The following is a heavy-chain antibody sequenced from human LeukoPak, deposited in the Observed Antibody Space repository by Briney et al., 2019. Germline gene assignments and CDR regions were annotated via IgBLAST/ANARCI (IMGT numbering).Heavy chain of an antibody. Sequence: SETLSLTCTVSGDSITSYYWTWIRQPPGKGLEWMGYMYHSGTTSNNPSLKSRVTISVDTSKNQFSLKVRSVTAADTAVYYCARGLGWGATIFDYWGQGALVTVSS. J-gene: IGHJ4*02. V-gene: IGHV4-59*01. CDR2: MYHSGTT. D-gene: IGHD1-26*01. CDR3: ARGLGWGATIFDY. CDR1: GDSITSYY.